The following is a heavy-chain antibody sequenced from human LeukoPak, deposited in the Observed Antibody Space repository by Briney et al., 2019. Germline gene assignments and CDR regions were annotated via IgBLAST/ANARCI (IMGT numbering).Heavy chain of an antibody. CDR2: IIPIFGTA. V-gene: IGHV1-69*13. CDR1: GGTFSSYA. D-gene: IGHD2-15*01. Sequence: SVKVSCRASGGTFSSYAISWVRQAPGQGLEWMGGIIPIFGTANYAQKFQGRVTITADESTSTAYMELSSLRSEDTAVYYCARDLSYCSGGSCYSTVTMDVWGQGTTVTVSS. CDR3: ARDLSYCSGGSCYSTVTMDV. J-gene: IGHJ6*02.